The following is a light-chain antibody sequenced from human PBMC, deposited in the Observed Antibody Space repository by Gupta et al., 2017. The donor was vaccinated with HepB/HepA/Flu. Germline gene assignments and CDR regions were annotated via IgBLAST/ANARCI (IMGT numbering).Light chain of an antibody. CDR3: LDYSDDTRT. J-gene: IGKJ4*01. Sequence: DPQMTQSPSSLSASIGDRVTITCRASQSVYNFLAWFQQRPGRVPNLLIYAANTLHSGVPTRFSGSGSGTECKLTINGLKPEDVATYSCLDYSDDTRTFGGGTRVEMK. V-gene: IGKV1-27*01. CDR2: AAN. CDR1: QSVYNF.